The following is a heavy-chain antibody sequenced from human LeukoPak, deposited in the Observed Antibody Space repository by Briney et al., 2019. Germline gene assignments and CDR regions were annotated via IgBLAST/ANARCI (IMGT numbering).Heavy chain of an antibody. V-gene: IGHV5-51*01. D-gene: IGHD4-17*01. J-gene: IGHJ3*02. CDR1: GYRFTNYW. CDR3: ARRDGDYEDDAFDI. Sequence: GESLKLSCKGSGYRFTNYWIAWVRQMPGKGLEWMGVIYPGDSDTRYSPSFQGQVTISVDKSIGTAYLQWSSLKASDTAIYYCARRDGDYEDDAFDIWGQGTMVTVSS. CDR2: IYPGDSDT.